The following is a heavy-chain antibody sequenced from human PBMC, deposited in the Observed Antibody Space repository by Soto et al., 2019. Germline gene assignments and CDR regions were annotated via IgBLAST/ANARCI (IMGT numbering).Heavy chain of an antibody. J-gene: IGHJ4*02. CDR2: ISGSGDST. Sequence: PGGSLRLSCAASGFTFSGKTMYWVRQAPGKGLEWVSVISGSGDSTYDADSVKGRFTISRDNSKNTLYLQMNSLRAEDTAVYYCAKGIYSYGYNSFDYWSQGTLVTVSS. D-gene: IGHD5-18*01. V-gene: IGHV3-23*01. CDR1: GFTFSGKT. CDR3: AKGIYSYGYNSFDY.